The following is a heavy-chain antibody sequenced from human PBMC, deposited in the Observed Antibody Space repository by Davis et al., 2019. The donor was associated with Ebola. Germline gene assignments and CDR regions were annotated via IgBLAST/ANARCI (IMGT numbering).Heavy chain of an antibody. V-gene: IGHV3-23*01. J-gene: IGHJ4*02. CDR1: GFTFSADA. Sequence: GESLKISCATSGFTFSADAMSWVRQAPGKGLEWVSAISGSGARTYYVDSVKGRFTISRDFSKNTLYLQMNSLRAEDTAVYYCAKDGSSGTWDYWGQGTLVTVSS. CDR2: ISGSGART. CDR3: AKDGSSGTWDY. D-gene: IGHD6-19*01.